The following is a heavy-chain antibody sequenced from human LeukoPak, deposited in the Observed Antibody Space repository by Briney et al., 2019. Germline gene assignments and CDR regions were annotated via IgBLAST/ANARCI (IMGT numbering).Heavy chain of an antibody. CDR3: VRGSGGYYVSFDY. Sequence: SETLSLTCTVSDDSVSIYYWGWIRQPPGEGLEWVGYMSNGESTVYNPSLKSRLTMSLDTSKNQFSLMLTSVTAADTAVYYCVRGSGGYYVSFDYWGQGALVTVSS. J-gene: IGHJ4*02. CDR1: DDSVSIYY. V-gene: IGHV4-59*08. CDR2: MSNGEST. D-gene: IGHD1-26*01.